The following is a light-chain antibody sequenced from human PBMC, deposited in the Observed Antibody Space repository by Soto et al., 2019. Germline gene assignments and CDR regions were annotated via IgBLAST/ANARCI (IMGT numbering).Light chain of an antibody. Sequence: DIQMTQTPSTLPASVGDTVSILCRASESISSWLAWYQQKPGNAPRPLIYDASKLGRGVPSRFSGAGSGTESILTISSLQPDDFATYFCQQYNSLSPWTFGQGTKVDIK. J-gene: IGKJ1*01. CDR1: ESISSW. CDR3: QQYNSLSPWT. CDR2: DAS. V-gene: IGKV1-5*02.